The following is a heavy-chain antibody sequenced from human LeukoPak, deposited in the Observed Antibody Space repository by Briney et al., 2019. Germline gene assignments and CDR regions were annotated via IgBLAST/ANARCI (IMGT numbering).Heavy chain of an antibody. CDR1: GFSVSNTY. CDR3: ARSAARLRYYYAMDV. D-gene: IGHD6-6*01. J-gene: IGHJ6*02. CDR2: IYSGDSGVST. V-gene: IGHV3-53*04. Sequence: GSLRLSCAASGFSVSNTYMSWVRQAPGKGLEWASVIYSGDSGVSTYYADSVKGRFTISRHNSKNTLYLQMSSLRAEDTAVYFCARSAARLRYYYAMDVWGQGTTVTVCS.